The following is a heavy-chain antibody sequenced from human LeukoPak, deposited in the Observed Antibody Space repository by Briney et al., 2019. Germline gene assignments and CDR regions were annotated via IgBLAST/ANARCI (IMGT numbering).Heavy chain of an antibody. CDR1: GGSISYYY. V-gene: IGHV4-59*08. Sequence: PSETLSLTCTDSGGSISYYYWSWIRQPPAKGLEWIGYIYYSGSTKYNTYLKSQITISVDTSKNQFSLKLSSVTAADTAMYYCARQGNGDLYYFDYWGQGTLVTVSS. J-gene: IGHJ4*02. D-gene: IGHD4-17*01. CDR3: ARQGNGDLYYFDY. CDR2: IYYSGST.